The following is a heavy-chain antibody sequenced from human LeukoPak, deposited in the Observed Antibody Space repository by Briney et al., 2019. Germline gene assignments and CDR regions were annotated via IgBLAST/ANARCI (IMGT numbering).Heavy chain of an antibody. CDR2: IYYSGTT. D-gene: IGHD4-17*01. CDR1: GGSLSGYY. CDR3: AREDPQTTVPEGMDV. Sequence: SETLSLTCTVPGGSLSGYYWSWIRQTPGKGLEWIGYIYYSGTTNYNPSLKSRVTISVDTSKNQFSLQLRSVTAADTAVYYCAREDPQTTVPEGMDVWGQGTTVTVSS. J-gene: IGHJ6*02. V-gene: IGHV4-59*01.